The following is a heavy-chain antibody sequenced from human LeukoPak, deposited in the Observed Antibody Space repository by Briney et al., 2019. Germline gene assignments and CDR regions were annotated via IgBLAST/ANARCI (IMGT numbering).Heavy chain of an antibody. CDR1: GFSFSNFG. D-gene: IGHD2-2*01. CDR3: AKNGEVVPAASPFYYYYYMDV. J-gene: IGHJ6*03. CDR2: IWCGGSNK. Sequence: GGSLRLSCAASGFSFSNFGMHWVRQAPGKGLEWVAVIWCGGSNKYYADSVKGRFTISRDNSKNTLYLQMNSLRAEDTAVYYCAKNGEVVPAASPFYYYYYMDVWGKGTTVTVSS. V-gene: IGHV3-30*02.